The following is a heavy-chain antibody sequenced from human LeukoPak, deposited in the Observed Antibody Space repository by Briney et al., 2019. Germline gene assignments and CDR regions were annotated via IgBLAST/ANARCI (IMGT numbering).Heavy chain of an antibody. J-gene: IGHJ6*02. CDR1: GGSISSGGYY. Sequence: SETLSLTCTVSGGSISSGGYYWSWIRQHPGKGLEWIGYIYYSGSTYYNPSLKSRVTISADTSKNQFSLKLSSVTAADTAVYYCARDPVLRYFDWSRTCCYYGMDVWGQGTTVTVSS. D-gene: IGHD3-9*01. V-gene: IGHV4-31*03. CDR2: IYYSGST. CDR3: ARDPVLRYFDWSRTCCYYGMDV.